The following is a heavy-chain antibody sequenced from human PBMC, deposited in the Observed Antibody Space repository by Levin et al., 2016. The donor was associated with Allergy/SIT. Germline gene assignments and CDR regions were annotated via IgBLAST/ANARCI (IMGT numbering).Heavy chain of an antibody. CDR1: GFSFRSYS. J-gene: IGHJ4*02. CDR3: ARGLDSSGYYGDY. Sequence: GGSLRLSCAASGFSFRSYSMSWVRQAPGKGLEWISYISSGGRTMYYADSVKGRFTISRDNAKSSLYLEMNSLRDGDTAMYYCARGLDSSGYYGDYWGQGTLVTVPS. D-gene: IGHD3-22*01. CDR2: ISSGGRTM. V-gene: IGHV3-48*02.